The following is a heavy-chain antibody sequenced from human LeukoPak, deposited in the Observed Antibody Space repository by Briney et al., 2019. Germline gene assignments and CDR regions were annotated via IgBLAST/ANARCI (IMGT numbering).Heavy chain of an antibody. CDR3: ASGRDYDTFES. Sequence: GGSLRLSCTASAFTFSTYNMIWVRQAPGKGLEWVSSISTGSTYTYYADSVKGRFTISRDTAKKSLYLQMHSLRAEDTAVYYCASGRDYDTFESWGQGTLVTVSS. D-gene: IGHD3-22*01. V-gene: IGHV3-21*01. CDR2: ISTGSTYT. J-gene: IGHJ4*02. CDR1: AFTFSTYN.